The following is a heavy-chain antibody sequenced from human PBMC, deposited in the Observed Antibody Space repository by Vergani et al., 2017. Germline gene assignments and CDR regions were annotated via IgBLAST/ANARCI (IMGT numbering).Heavy chain of an antibody. J-gene: IGHJ4*02. V-gene: IGHV1-69*08. Sequence: QVQLVQSGAEVKKPRSSVKVSCKASGGTFSSYTISWVRQAPGQGLEWMGRIIPILGIANYAQKFQGRVPITADKSTSTAYMELSSLRSEDTAVYYCAREDFDSSGYFDDWSQGTLVTVSS. CDR2: IIPILGIA. CDR3: AREDFDSSGYFDD. CDR1: GGTFSSYT. D-gene: IGHD3-22*01.